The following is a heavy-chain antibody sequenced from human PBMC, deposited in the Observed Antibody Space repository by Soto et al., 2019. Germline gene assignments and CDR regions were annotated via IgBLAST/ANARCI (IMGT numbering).Heavy chain of an antibody. Sequence: GGSLRLSCAASGFTFSSYAMHWVRQAPGKGLEWVAVISYDGSNKYYADSVKGRFTISRDNFKNTLYLQMNSLRAEHTAVYYCARVVVAATPDYYGMDVWGQGTTVTVSS. V-gene: IGHV3-30-3*01. J-gene: IGHJ6*02. CDR2: ISYDGSNK. CDR3: ARVVVAATPDYYGMDV. CDR1: GFTFSSYA. D-gene: IGHD2-15*01.